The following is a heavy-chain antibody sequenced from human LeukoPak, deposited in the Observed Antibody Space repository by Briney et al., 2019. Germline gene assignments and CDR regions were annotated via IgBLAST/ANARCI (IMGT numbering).Heavy chain of an antibody. J-gene: IGHJ5*02. CDR2: IYTSGST. Sequence: PSETLSLTCTVSGGSISSYYWNWLRKPPGKGLKWIGRIYTSGSTNYNPSLKSRVTMSVDTSKNQFSLKLSSVTAADTAVYYCAEVRRDTAMVTWGQGTLVTVSS. CDR3: AEVRRDTAMVT. D-gene: IGHD5-18*01. V-gene: IGHV4-4*07. CDR1: GGSISSYY.